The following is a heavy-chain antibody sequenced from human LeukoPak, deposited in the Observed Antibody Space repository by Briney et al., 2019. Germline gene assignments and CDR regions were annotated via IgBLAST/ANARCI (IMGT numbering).Heavy chain of an antibody. CDR1: GFTFSGYS. J-gene: IGHJ4*02. V-gene: IGHV3-48*01. D-gene: IGHD4-11*01. CDR3: ARWGNDYSQFDS. Sequence: PGGSLRLSCAASGFTFSGYSMNWVRQTPGKGLEWLSYISSSSGTIYSADSVKGRFTISRDNAKNSLYLQMNSLRTEDTAVYFCARWGNDYSQFDSWGQGTLVTVS. CDR2: ISSSSGTI.